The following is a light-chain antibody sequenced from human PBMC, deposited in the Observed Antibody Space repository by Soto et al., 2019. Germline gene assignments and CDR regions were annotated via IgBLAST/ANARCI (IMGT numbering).Light chain of an antibody. CDR2: DNN. CDR3: GTWDSSLTVWM. Sequence: QSVLTQPPSVSAAPGQKVTISCSGSSSNIGNNYVSWYQQLPGTAPKLLIYDNNKRPSGIPDRFSGSKSGTSATLGITGLQTGDEADYYCGTWDSSLTVWMFGGGTKLTVL. CDR1: SSNIGNNY. J-gene: IGLJ3*02. V-gene: IGLV1-51*01.